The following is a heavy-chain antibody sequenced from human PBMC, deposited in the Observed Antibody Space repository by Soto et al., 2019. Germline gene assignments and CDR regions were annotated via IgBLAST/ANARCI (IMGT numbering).Heavy chain of an antibody. CDR2: ISANGGIT. J-gene: IGHJ2*01. Sequence: EVEWLESGGGLDKPGGSLRLSCAASGFTFSKYAMSWVRLAPGKGLEWVSSISANGGITDYADSVKGRFTISRDNFQNILSLQMDSLRGDDTALYFCAKDKYTDSVRKVWFFDYWGRGTLVTVSS. CDR1: GFTFSKYA. D-gene: IGHD2-15*01. CDR3: AKDKYTDSVRKVWFFDY. V-gene: IGHV3-23*01.